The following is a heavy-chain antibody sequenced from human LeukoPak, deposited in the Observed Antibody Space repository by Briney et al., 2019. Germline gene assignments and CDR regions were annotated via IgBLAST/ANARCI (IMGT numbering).Heavy chain of an antibody. CDR1: GGSISSSSYY. CDR3: ARGRYSSSCPDY. Sequence: PSETLSLTCTVSGGSISSSSYYWGWIRQPPGKGLEWIGSIYYSGSTYYNPSLKSRVTISVDTSKNQFSLKLSSVTAADTAVYYCARGRYSSSCPDYWGQGTLVTVSS. D-gene: IGHD6-13*01. V-gene: IGHV4-39*07. CDR2: IYYSGST. J-gene: IGHJ4*02.